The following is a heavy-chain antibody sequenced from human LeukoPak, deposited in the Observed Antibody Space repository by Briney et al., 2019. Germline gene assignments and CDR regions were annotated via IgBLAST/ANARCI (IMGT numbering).Heavy chain of an antibody. CDR1: GFTFSSYA. J-gene: IGHJ4*02. CDR3: AKDISGYYPLFDY. CDR2: ISWNSGSI. D-gene: IGHD3-3*01. V-gene: IGHV3-9*01. Sequence: GGSLRLSCAASGFTFSSYAMSWVRQAPGKGLEWVSGISWNSGSIGYADSVKGRFTISRDNAKNSLYLQMNSLRAEDTALYYCAKDISGYYPLFDYWGQGTLVTVSS.